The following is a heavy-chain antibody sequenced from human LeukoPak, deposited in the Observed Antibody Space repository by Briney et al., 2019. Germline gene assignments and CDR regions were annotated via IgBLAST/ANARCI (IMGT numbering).Heavy chain of an antibody. V-gene: IGHV6-1*01. D-gene: IGHD5-18*01. Sequence: SQTLSLTCANSGDSVSSNSAAWNWIRQSPSRGLEWLGRTYFRSKWYNEYAVSVKSRLTISPDTSKGQFSLQLNSVTPEDTAVYYCTRGLGYSYGTYYFDYWGQGTLVTVSS. CDR3: TRGLGYSYGTYYFDY. J-gene: IGHJ4*02. CDR2: TYFRSKWYN. CDR1: GDSVSSNSAA.